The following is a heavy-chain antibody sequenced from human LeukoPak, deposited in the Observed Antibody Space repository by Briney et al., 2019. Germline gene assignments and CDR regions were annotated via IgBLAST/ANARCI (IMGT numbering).Heavy chain of an antibody. D-gene: IGHD3-10*01. J-gene: IGHJ4*02. V-gene: IGHV4-59*01. CDR1: GGSISSYY. CDR2: IYYSGST. Sequence: SETLSLTCTVSGGSISSYYWSWIRQPPGKGLEWIGYIYYSGSTNYNPSLKSRVTISVDTSKNQFSLKLSPVTAADTAVYYCARFNYYGSGSYFDYWGQGTLVTVSS. CDR3: ARFNYYGSGSYFDY.